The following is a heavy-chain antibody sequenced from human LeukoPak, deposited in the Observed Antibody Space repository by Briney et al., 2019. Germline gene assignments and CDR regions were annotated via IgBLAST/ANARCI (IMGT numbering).Heavy chain of an antibody. CDR2: VYDSAST. CDR1: GGSLTSYY. J-gene: IGHJ5*02. CDR3: ARDRPADSPYTWFAP. D-gene: IGHD3-22*01. Sequence: SGPTLLNPSETLSLTCTVTGGSLTSYYRSWIRQPPGKALEWIGYVYDSASTIYKPSLKSRVTMSVDTSKTQFSLNLSSVTAADTAVYYCARDRPADSPYTWFAPWGQGTLVTAPS. V-gene: IGHV4-59*01.